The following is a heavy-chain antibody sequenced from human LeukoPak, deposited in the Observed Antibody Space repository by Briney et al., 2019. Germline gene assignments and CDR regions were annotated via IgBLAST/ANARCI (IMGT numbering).Heavy chain of an antibody. J-gene: IGHJ4*02. D-gene: IGHD6-13*01. CDR1: GGSFSGYY. Sequence: SETLSLTRAVYGGSFSGYYWSWIRQPPGKGLEWIGEINHSGSTNYNPSLKSRVTISVDTSKNQFSLKLSSVTAADTAVYYCARGAGIAAAGTFDYWGQGTLVTVSS. V-gene: IGHV4-34*01. CDR2: INHSGST. CDR3: ARGAGIAAAGTFDY.